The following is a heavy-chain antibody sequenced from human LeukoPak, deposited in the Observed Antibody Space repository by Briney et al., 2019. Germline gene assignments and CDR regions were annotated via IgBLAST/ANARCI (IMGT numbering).Heavy chain of an antibody. Sequence: PSETLSLTCAVYGGSFSGYYWSWIRQPPGKGLEWIGEINHSGSTNYNPSLESRVTISVDTSKNQFSLKLSSVTAADTAVYYCASRTYYYGSGRLTYGYWGQGTLVTVSS. CDR2: INHSGST. CDR3: ASRTYYYGSGRLTYGY. J-gene: IGHJ4*02. V-gene: IGHV4-34*01. D-gene: IGHD3-10*01. CDR1: GGSFSGYY.